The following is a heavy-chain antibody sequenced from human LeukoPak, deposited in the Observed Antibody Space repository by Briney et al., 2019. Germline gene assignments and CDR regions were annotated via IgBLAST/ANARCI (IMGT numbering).Heavy chain of an antibody. J-gene: IGHJ4*02. CDR2: ISAYNGNT. V-gene: IGHV1-18*01. CDR3: AREKPYSYGYQHFDY. D-gene: IGHD5-18*01. Sequence: ASVKVSCKASGYTFTSYGISWVRQAPGQGLEWMGWISAYNGNTNYGQKLQGRVTMTTDTSTSTAYMELRSLRSDDTAVYYCAREKPYSYGYQHFDYWGQGTLVTVSS. CDR1: GYTFTSYG.